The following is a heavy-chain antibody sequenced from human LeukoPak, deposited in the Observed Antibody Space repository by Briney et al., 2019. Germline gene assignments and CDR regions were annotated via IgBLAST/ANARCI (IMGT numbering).Heavy chain of an antibody. J-gene: IGHJ4*02. D-gene: IGHD3-22*01. V-gene: IGHV3-53*01. Sequence: GGSLRLSCVVSGFTVSSNYMSWVRQAPGKGLEWVSVIYSGGTTHYADSVKGRFTISKDNYENTVYLQMNSLRAEDTAVYYCARHDSGYGPFDYWGQGTLVTVSS. CDR1: GFTVSSNY. CDR2: IYSGGTT. CDR3: ARHDSGYGPFDY.